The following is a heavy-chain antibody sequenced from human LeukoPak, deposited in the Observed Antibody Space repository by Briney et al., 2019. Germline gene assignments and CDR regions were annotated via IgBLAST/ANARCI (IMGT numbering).Heavy chain of an antibody. D-gene: IGHD6-19*01. Sequence: GGSLRLSCAASGFTVSSNYMSWVRQAPGKGLGWVSVMYSDGSTYYADSVKGRFTISRDNSKNTLYLQMNSLRAEDTAVYYCARDRGDSSGWYFDYWGQGTLSLSPQ. V-gene: IGHV3-53*01. CDR3: ARDRGDSSGWYFDY. CDR2: MYSDGST. J-gene: IGHJ4*02. CDR1: GFTVSSNY.